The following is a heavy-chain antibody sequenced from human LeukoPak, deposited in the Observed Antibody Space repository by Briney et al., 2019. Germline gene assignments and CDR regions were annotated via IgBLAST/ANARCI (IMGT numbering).Heavy chain of an antibody. CDR3: TTRSSHGAFDI. J-gene: IGHJ3*02. V-gene: IGHV3-9*01. Sequence: GGSLRLSCAASGFTLSNYAMHWVRQVPGKALEWVSGISWNSGDIIYADSVKGRFTISRDNAKNSLYLQMNSLRVDDTALYYCTTRSSHGAFDIWGQGTMVTVSS. CDR1: GFTLSNYA. CDR2: ISWNSGDI.